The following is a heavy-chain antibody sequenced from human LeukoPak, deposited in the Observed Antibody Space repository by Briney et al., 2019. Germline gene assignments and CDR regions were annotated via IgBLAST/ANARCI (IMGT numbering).Heavy chain of an antibody. CDR3: VNDSAWNLHGGYLDH. CDR2: ISHDESTK. J-gene: IGHJ4*02. D-gene: IGHD2-15*01. V-gene: IGHV3-30*18. Sequence: GGSLRLSCATSGFSFYNLAFHWVRQAPGKGLEWVSLISHDESTKRYADSVKGRFIISRDNSKNTVYLQMNTLRSEDTALYYCVNDSAWNLHGGYLDHWGQGTLVSVSS. CDR1: GFSFYNLA.